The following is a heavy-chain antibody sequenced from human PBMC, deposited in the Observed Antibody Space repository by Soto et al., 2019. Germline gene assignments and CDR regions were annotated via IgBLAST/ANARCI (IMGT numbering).Heavy chain of an antibody. CDR1: GFSLSRKGMS. J-gene: IGHJ4*02. CDR3: TRSTNWYYEYYFDY. CDR2: IDWEEEK. V-gene: IGHV2-70*01. D-gene: IGHD1-7*01. Sequence: SGPTLVNPKQTLILTCAFSGFSLSRKGMSVSWIRQPPGKALEFLALIDWEEEKFYSPSLRTRLTVSKDTSKSQVVLTLTNVDPVDTATYYCTRSTNWYYEYYFDYWGQGTLVTVSS.